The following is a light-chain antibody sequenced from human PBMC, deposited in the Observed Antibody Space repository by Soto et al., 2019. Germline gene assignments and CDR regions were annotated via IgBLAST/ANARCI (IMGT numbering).Light chain of an antibody. V-gene: IGKV3-20*01. Sequence: EIVWKQSPGTLSLSPGERATLSCRASQSVSSSYLAWYQQKPGQAPRLRIYDASHRATVIPDRFSGMVSGTDFTLTITSLEPEDLEVFYGQQYGSSEIIFGQGTRLEI. J-gene: IGKJ5*01. CDR2: DAS. CDR1: QSVSSSY. CDR3: QQYGSSEII.